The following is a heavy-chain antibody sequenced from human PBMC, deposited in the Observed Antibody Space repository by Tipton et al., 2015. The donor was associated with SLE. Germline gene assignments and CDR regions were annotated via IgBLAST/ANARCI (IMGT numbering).Heavy chain of an antibody. Sequence: TLSLTCTVSGASMNRHPHNWSWIRQFPVKHPEFICHIYYDESRAHYNPSLRGRARISIDESSNQISLELTSVTAADTAVYYCARAGGVEMATINYWGQGTLVTVSS. CDR3: ARAGGVEMATINY. CDR1: GASMNRHPHN. J-gene: IGHJ4*02. D-gene: IGHD5-24*01. CDR2: IYYDESRA. V-gene: IGHV4-31*03.